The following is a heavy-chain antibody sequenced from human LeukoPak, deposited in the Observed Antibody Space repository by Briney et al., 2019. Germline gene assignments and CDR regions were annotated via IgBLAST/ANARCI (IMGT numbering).Heavy chain of an antibody. CDR3: ARVHSSSWTKHLDY. CDR1: GFTFSSYS. J-gene: IGHJ4*02. CDR2: IYSGGST. V-gene: IGHV3-53*01. Sequence: GGSLGLSCAASGFTFSSYSMSWVRQAPGKGLEWVSVIYSGGSTYYADSVKGRFTISRDNSKNTLYLQMNSLRAEDTAVYYCARVHSSSWTKHLDYWGQGTLVTVSS. D-gene: IGHD6-13*01.